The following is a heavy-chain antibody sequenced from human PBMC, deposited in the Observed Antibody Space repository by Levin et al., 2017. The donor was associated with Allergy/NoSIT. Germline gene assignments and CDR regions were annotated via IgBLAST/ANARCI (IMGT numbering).Heavy chain of an antibody. CDR1: GGTFSSYA. CDR3: ASVPVDGDYVGGVLGYYYYGMDV. V-gene: IGHV1-69*13. D-gene: IGHD4-17*01. J-gene: IGHJ6*02. Sequence: ASVKVSCKASGGTFSSYAISWVRQAPGQGLEWMGGIIPIFGTANYAQKFQGRVTITADESTSTAYMELSSLRSEDTAVYYCASVPVDGDYVGGVLGYYYYGMDVWGQGTTVTVSS. CDR2: IIPIFGTA.